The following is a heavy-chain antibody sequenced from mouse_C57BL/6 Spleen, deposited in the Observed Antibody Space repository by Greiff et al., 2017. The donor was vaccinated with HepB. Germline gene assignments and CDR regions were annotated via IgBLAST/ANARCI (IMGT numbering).Heavy chain of an antibody. V-gene: IGHV1-26*01. CDR3: ARSPYDYGSGGFAY. D-gene: IGHD1-1*01. J-gene: IGHJ3*01. CDR1: GYTFTDYY. Sequence: EVQLQQSGPELVKPGASVKISCKASGYTFTDYYMNWVKQSHGKSLEWIGDINPNNGGTSYNQKFKGKATLTVDKSSSTAYMELRSLTSEDSAVYYCARSPYDYGSGGFAYWGQGTLVTVSA. CDR2: INPNNGGT.